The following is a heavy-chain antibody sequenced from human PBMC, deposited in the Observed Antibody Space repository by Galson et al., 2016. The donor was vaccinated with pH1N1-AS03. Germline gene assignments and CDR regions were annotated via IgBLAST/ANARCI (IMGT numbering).Heavy chain of an antibody. Sequence: LSLTCAVSGDSISTSNWWSWVRQPPGKGLEWIGEVSHAGRTNYSPSLKSRVTISLDKSKNQFSLQLTSVTAADTAVYFCARERVYSEIRHPFDIWGQGTMVTVSS. CDR2: VSHAGRT. CDR3: ARERVYSEIRHPFDI. D-gene: IGHD3-22*01. J-gene: IGHJ3*02. V-gene: IGHV4-4*01. CDR1: GDSISTSNW.